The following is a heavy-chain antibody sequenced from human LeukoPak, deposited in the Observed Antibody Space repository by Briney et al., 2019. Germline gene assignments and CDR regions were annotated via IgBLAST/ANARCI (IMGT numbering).Heavy chain of an antibody. D-gene: IGHD3-22*01. CDR1: GFTVSSNY. CDR2: IYSAGST. V-gene: IGHV3-53*01. CDR3: ARGTSSGYFQLYFDY. Sequence: TGGSLRLSCAASGFTVSSNYMTWVRQAPGKGLEWVSVIYSAGSTYYADSVKGRFTISRDNSKNTLYLQMNSLRAEDTAVYYCARGTSSGYFQLYFDYWGQGTLVTVSS. J-gene: IGHJ4*02.